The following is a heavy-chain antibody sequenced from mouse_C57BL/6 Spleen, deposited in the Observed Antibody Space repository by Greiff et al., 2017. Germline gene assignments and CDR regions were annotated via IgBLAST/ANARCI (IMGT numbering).Heavy chain of an antibody. CDR2: IHPNSGST. D-gene: IGHD1-1*01. Sequence: QVQLQQPGAELVKPGASVQLSCKASGYTFTSYWMHWVKQRPGQGLEWIGMIHPNSGSTNYNEKFKSKATLTVDKSSSTAYMQLSSLTSEDSAVYYCARYDQFTTVVGYFDVWGTGTTVTVSS. CDR1: GYTFTSYW. V-gene: IGHV1-64*01. CDR3: ARYDQFTTVVGYFDV. J-gene: IGHJ1*03.